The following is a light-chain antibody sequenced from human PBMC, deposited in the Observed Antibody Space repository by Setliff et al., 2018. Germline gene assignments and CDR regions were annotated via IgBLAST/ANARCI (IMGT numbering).Light chain of an antibody. V-gene: IGLV2-14*03. CDR1: SSDVGGYNY. CDR2: DVS. J-gene: IGLJ1*01. CDR3: SSYTSSSTPYV. Sequence: QSALTQPASVSGSPGQSITISCTGTSSDVGGYNYVSWYQQHPGKAPKLMIYDVSYRPSGVSNRFSGSKSGNTASLTISGLQAEDEADYYCSSYTSSSTPYVFGTGTKVPS.